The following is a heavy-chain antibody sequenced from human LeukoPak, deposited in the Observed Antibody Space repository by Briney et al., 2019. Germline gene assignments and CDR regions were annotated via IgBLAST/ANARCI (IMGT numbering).Heavy chain of an antibody. CDR2: IYYSGST. CDR1: GGSISSYY. V-gene: IGHV4-59*12. CDR3: ARADRYSSSWYY. J-gene: IGHJ4*02. D-gene: IGHD6-13*01. Sequence: SETLSLTCTVSGGSISSYYWSWIRQPPGKGLDWIGYIYYSGSTHYNPSLKSRVTISVDTSKNQFSLKLSSVTAADTAVYYCARADRYSSSWYYWGQGTLVTVSS.